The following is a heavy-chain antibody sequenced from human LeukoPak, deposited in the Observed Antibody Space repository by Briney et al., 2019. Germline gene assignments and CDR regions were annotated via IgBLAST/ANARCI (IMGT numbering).Heavy chain of an antibody. D-gene: IGHD6-25*01. V-gene: IGHV3-21*01. CDR1: GFTFSTYS. Sequence: GGSLRLSCAASGFTFSTYSMNWVRQAPGKGLEWVSFIISSRSYIYYADSMKGRFTISRDNAKNSLYLQMNSLRAEDTAVYYCARDRGRYYMDVWGKGTTVTISS. CDR3: ARDRGRYYMDV. J-gene: IGHJ6*03. CDR2: IISSRSYI.